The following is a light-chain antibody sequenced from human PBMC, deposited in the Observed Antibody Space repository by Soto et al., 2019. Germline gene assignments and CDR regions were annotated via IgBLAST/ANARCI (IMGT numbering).Light chain of an antibody. CDR2: GSS. V-gene: IGKV3-20*01. CDR3: KQYYHSPRT. J-gene: IGKJ1*01. Sequence: EIVLTQSPGTLSLSPGDRATISCRASQRVSSRYFAWFQQRPGQVPRLIIFGSSSRAPGIPDRFSGSGSGTDFTLTISRLEPEDFGVYYCKQYYHSPRTFGQGTKVEIK. CDR1: QRVSSRY.